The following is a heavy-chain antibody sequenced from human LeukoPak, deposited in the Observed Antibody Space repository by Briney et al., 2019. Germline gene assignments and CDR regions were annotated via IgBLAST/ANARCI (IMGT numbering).Heavy chain of an antibody. CDR2: ISSNSKYK. Sequence: PGGSLRLSCAASGFMFSSYSMNWLRQSPGKGLEWVSSISSNSKYKYYTESVKGRFTISRDNAKNSLFLQMNSLGAEDTAVYYCATYGSGSYYNNWFDPWGEGTLVTVSS. CDR1: GFMFSSYS. J-gene: IGHJ5*02. CDR3: ATYGSGSYYNNWFDP. V-gene: IGHV3-21*04. D-gene: IGHD3-10*01.